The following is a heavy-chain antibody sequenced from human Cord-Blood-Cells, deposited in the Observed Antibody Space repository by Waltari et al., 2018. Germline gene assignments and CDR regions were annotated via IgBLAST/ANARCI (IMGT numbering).Heavy chain of an antibody. CDR1: GGSFSGYY. J-gene: IGHJ4*02. Sequence: QVQLQQWRAGLLKPSATLSLTSPVYGGSFSGYYWIGSRHPPGKVLEWIGEINHSGSTNYNPSLKSRVTISVDTSKNQFSLKLSSVTAADTAVYYCARDRTGRQLLWFGESPYYFDYWGQGTLVTVSS. V-gene: IGHV4-34*01. CDR3: ARDRTGRQLLWFGESPYYFDY. D-gene: IGHD3-10*01. CDR2: INHSGST.